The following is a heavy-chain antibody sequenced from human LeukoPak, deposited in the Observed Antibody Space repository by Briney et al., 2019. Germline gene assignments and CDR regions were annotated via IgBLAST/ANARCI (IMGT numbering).Heavy chain of an antibody. J-gene: IGHJ5*02. CDR1: GFTFSSYG. CDR2: IRYDGSNK. Sequence: PGGSLRLSCAASGFTFSSYGMHWVRQAPGKGLEWVAFIRYDGSNKYYADPVKGRFTISRDNSKNTLYLQMNSLRAEDTAVYYCAKDLGYYDSSAGFDPWGQGTLVTVSS. D-gene: IGHD3-22*01. V-gene: IGHV3-30*02. CDR3: AKDLGYYDSSAGFDP.